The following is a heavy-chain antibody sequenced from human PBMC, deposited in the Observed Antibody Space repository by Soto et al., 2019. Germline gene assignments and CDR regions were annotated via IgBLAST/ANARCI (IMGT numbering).Heavy chain of an antibody. CDR1: GGSISSSDYY. D-gene: IGHD3-16*01. CDR3: ARLATITYYDYYYMDV. Sequence: QMQLQESGPGLVKPSETLSLTCTVSGGSISSSDYYWGWIRLPPGKGLEYIGSIYFSGNTYYNTSLKSRVSISVDTSLNQFSLELSSVTAADTAVYFCARLATITYYDYYYMDVWGKGTTVTVSS. V-gene: IGHV4-39*01. CDR2: IYFSGNT. J-gene: IGHJ6*03.